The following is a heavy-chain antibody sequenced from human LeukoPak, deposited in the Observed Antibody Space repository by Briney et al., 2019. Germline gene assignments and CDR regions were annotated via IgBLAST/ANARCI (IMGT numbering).Heavy chain of an antibody. D-gene: IGHD5-24*01. CDR2: IFYSGRT. V-gene: IGHV4-59*01. CDR1: GGSISSYY. J-gene: IGHJ4*02. Sequence: SETLSLTCTVSGGSISSYYWNWIRQPPGKGLEWIGYIFYSGRTSYNPSLKSRVTLSVDTSKNWFSLRLTSVTAADTAVYYCARFDGWQIDYWGQGTLVTVSS. CDR3: ARFDGWQIDY.